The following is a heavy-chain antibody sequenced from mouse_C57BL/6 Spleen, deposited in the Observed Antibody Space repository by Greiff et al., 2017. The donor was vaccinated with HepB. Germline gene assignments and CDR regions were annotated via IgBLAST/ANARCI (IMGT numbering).Heavy chain of an antibody. CDR2: INPYNGGT. J-gene: IGHJ3*01. V-gene: IGHV1-19*01. D-gene: IGHD2-3*01. CDR1: GYTFTDYY. Sequence: VQLQQSGPVLVKPGASVKMSCKASGYTFTDYYMNWVKQSHGKSLEWIGVINPYNGGTSYNQKFKGKATLTVDKSSSTAYMELNSLTSEDSAVYYCARWGDGYPTWFTYWGQGTLVTVSA. CDR3: ARWGDGYPTWFTY.